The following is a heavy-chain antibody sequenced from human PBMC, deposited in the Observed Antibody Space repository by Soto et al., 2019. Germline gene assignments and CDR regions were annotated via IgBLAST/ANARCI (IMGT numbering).Heavy chain of an antibody. D-gene: IGHD5-12*01. V-gene: IGHV1-69*13. CDR2: IIPIFGTA. Sequence: GASVKVSCKASGGTFSSYAISWVRQAPGQGLEWMGGIIPIFGTANYAQKFQGRVTITADESTSTAYMELSSLRAEDTAVYYWAVGPPRMATINYFDYWGQGTLVTVSS. CDR3: AVGPPRMATINYFDY. J-gene: IGHJ4*02. CDR1: GGTFSSYA.